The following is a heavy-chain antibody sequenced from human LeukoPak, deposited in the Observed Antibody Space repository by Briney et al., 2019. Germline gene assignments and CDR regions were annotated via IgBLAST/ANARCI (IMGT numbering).Heavy chain of an antibody. Sequence: PSETLSLTCTVSGGSISSYYWSWIRQPAGKGLEWIGRIYTSGSTNYNPSLKSRVTMSVDTSKNQFSLKLSSVTAADTAVYCCARDLPYSSGWYGYYYYYYGMDVWGQGTTVTVSS. D-gene: IGHD6-19*01. CDR3: ARDLPYSSGWYGYYYYYYGMDV. V-gene: IGHV4-4*07. J-gene: IGHJ6*02. CDR1: GGSISSYY. CDR2: IYTSGST.